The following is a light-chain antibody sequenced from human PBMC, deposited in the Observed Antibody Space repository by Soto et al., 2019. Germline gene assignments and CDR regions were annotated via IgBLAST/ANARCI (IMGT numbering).Light chain of an antibody. Sequence: IVLTQSPGTLSLSPGERATLSCRASQRISSSYLAWYQQKPGQAPRLLIYGASSRATGIPDRFSGSGSGTDFTLTISSLQPEDFATYYCQQSYSTPWTFGQGTKVDIK. CDR3: QQSYSTPWT. CDR1: QRISSSY. CDR2: GAS. J-gene: IGKJ1*01. V-gene: IGKV3-20*01.